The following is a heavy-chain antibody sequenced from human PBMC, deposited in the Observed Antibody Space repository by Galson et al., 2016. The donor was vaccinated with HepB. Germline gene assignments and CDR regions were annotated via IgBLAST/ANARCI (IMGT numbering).Heavy chain of an antibody. Sequence: SLRLSCAGSGFTLNYYWMYWVRQAPGKGLVWVSRISSDGSSTSYADFVKGRFTISRDNAKNTLYLKMNSLRAEDTALYYCAALPMVWGQGSLVTVSS. V-gene: IGHV3-74*01. CDR2: ISSDGSST. J-gene: IGHJ4*02. CDR3: AALPMV. D-gene: IGHD2-8*01. CDR1: GFTLNYYW.